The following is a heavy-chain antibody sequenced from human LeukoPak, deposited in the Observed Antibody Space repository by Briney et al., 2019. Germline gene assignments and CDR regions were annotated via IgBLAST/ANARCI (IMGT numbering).Heavy chain of an antibody. V-gene: IGHV3-11*06. CDR1: GFTFSDYY. CDR3: ARREGAVADY. J-gene: IGHJ4*02. D-gene: IGHD6-19*01. CDR2: TSSSSSYT. Sequence: GGSLRLSCAASGFTFSDYYMSWIRQAPGKGLEWVSYTSSSSSYTNYADSVKGRFTISRDNAKNSLYLQMNSLRAEDTAVYYCARREGAVADYWGQGTLVTVSS.